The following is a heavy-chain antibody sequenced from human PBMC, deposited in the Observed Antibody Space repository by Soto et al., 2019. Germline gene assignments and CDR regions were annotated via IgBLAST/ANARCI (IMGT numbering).Heavy chain of an antibody. CDR2: ISYDGSNK. Sequence: PGGSLRLSCAASGFTFSSYGMHWVRQAPGKGLEWVAVISYDGSNKYYADSVKGRFTISRDNSKNTLYLQMNSLRAEDTAVYYCAKSGTDEQDVFDYWGQGTLVTVSS. D-gene: IGHD1-1*01. CDR1: GFTFSSYG. J-gene: IGHJ4*02. V-gene: IGHV3-30*18. CDR3: AKSGTDEQDVFDY.